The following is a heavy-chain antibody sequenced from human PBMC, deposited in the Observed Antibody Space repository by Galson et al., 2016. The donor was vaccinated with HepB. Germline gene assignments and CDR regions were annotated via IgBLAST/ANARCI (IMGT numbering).Heavy chain of an antibody. Sequence: EPLSLTCGVSGESFSGYYWNWIRQPPGKGLEWIGEINHSGSTNYNPSLKSRVTISVDTSKNQFSLKLTSVTAADTAVYYCARASAMKYLQHWGQGTLVTVSS. CDR1: GESFSGYY. V-gene: IGHV4-34*01. J-gene: IGHJ1*01. CDR2: INHSGST. CDR3: ARASAMKYLQH.